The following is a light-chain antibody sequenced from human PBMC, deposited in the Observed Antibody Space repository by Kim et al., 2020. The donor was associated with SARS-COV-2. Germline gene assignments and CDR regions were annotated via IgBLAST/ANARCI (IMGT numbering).Light chain of an antibody. V-gene: IGKV3-11*01. CDR1: QNINIY. CDR2: DAS. J-gene: IGKJ4*01. Sequence: FPPGERATLSCRASQNINIYLGWYQQRPGQSPRLLVYDASNRATGIPARFSGTGSGTDFTLTISSLEPEDFAVYYCQQRRSWPLTFGGGTKVDIK. CDR3: QQRRSWPLT.